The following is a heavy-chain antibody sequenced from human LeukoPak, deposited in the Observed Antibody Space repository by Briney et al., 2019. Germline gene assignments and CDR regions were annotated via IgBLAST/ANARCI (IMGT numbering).Heavy chain of an antibody. CDR2: IIPIFGTA. D-gene: IGHD6-19*01. Sequence: GASVKVSCKASGGTFSSYAISWVRQAPGQGLEWMGGIIPIFGTANYAQKFQGRVTITADESTSTAYMELRSLRSDDTAVYYCARVGAVAGILDGNWGQGTLVTVSS. CDR3: ARVGAVAGILDGN. J-gene: IGHJ4*02. V-gene: IGHV1-69*13. CDR1: GGTFSSYA.